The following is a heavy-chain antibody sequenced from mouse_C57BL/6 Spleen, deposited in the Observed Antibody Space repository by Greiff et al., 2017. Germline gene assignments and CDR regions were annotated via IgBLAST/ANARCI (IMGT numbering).Heavy chain of an antibody. D-gene: IGHD1-1*01. Sequence: QVQLKQSGAELVRPGASVTLSCKASGYTFTDYEMHWVKQTPVHGLEWIGAIDPETGGTAYNQKFKGKAILTADKSSSTAYMELRSLTSEDSAVXYWTRSGYGSSRYCAMDYWGQGTSVTVSS. CDR2: IDPETGGT. CDR1: GYTFTDYE. V-gene: IGHV1-15*01. J-gene: IGHJ4*01. CDR3: TRSGYGSSRYCAMDY.